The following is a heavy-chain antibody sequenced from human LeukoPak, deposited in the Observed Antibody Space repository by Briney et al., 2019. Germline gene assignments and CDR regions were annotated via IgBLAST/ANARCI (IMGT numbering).Heavy chain of an antibody. J-gene: IGHJ3*02. Sequence: GGSLRLSCAASGFTFSSYSMNWVRQAPGKGLEWVSSFTSSSTYIYYADSVKGRFTISRDNAQNSLYLQMNSLRAEDTAVYYCAGYRVEAFDIWGQGTMVTVSS. D-gene: IGHD1-1*01. V-gene: IGHV3-21*04. CDR3: AGYRVEAFDI. CDR2: FTSSSTYI. CDR1: GFTFSSYS.